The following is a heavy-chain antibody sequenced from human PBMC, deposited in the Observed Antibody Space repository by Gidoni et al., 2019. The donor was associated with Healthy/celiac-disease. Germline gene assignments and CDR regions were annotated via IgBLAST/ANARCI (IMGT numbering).Heavy chain of an antibody. J-gene: IGHJ6*02. D-gene: IGHD2-2*01. CDR1: GGSFSGYY. V-gene: IGHV4-34*01. CDR2: INHSGST. CDR3: ARAVLGGYCSSTSCYGWPFYYYYYGMDV. Sequence: QVQLQQWGAGLLKPSETLSLTCAVYGGSFSGYYWSWIRQPPGKGLEWIGEINHSGSTNYNPSLKSRVTISVDTSKNQFSLKLSSVTAADTAVYYCARAVLGGYCSSTSCYGWPFYYYYYGMDVWGQGTTVTVSS.